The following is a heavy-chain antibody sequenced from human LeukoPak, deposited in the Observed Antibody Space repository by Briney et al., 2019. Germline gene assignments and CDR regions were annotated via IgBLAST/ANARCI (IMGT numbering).Heavy chain of an antibody. J-gene: IGHJ4*02. D-gene: IGHD1-26*01. Sequence: ASVKVSCKASGYTFTSYGISWVRQAPGQGLEWMGWISAYNGNTNYAQKLQGRVTMTTDTSTSTAYMELRSLRSDDTAVYYCARDPSAYSGSYYGFDYWGQGTLVTVSS. CDR1: GYTFTSYG. V-gene: IGHV1-18*01. CDR3: ARDPSAYSGSYYGFDY. CDR2: ISAYNGNT.